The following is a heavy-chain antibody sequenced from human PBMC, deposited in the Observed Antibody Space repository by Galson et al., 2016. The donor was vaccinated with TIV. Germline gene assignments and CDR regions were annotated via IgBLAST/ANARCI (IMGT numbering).Heavy chain of an antibody. CDR3: ARAAPDQHFDY. V-gene: IGHV1-46*01. Sequence: SVKVSCKASGYTFSHYYMHWVRQAPGEGLEWMGIINPDGGDTNYTQKFQGRVIMTRDMSTTTVNMELSSLRPEDTAIYFCARAAPDQHFDYWGQGSLVTVSS. J-gene: IGHJ4*02. CDR2: INPDGGDT. CDR1: GYTFSHYY.